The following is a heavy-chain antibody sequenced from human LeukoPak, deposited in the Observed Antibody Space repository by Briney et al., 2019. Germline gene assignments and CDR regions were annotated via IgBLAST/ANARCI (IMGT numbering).Heavy chain of an antibody. D-gene: IGHD4-23*01. CDR2: IYYTGST. Sequence: PSETLSLTCTVSGGSISSSGYYWGRIRQPPGKGLEWIGNIYYTGSTYYNPSLKSRVTISVDTSKNQFSLKLSSVTAADTAVYYCARHSRTVGSVGIDPWGQGTLVTVSS. V-gene: IGHV4-39*01. J-gene: IGHJ5*02. CDR1: GGSISSSGYY. CDR3: ARHSRTVGSVGIDP.